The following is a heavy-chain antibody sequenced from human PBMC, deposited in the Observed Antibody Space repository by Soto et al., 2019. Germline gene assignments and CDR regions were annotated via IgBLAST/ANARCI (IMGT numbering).Heavy chain of an antibody. D-gene: IGHD3-10*01. CDR3: AHRPGLRWFRESPGHFGY. V-gene: IGHV2-5*01. J-gene: IGHJ4*02. Sequence: VSGPTLVNPTQTLTLTCTFSGFSLSTSGVGVGWIRQPPGKALEWLALIYWNDDKRYSPSLKSRLTITKDTSKNEVVLTMTNMDPVDTATHYCAHRPGLRWFRESPGHFGYCGQGPRIVVSS. CDR1: GFSLSTSGVG. CDR2: IYWNDDK.